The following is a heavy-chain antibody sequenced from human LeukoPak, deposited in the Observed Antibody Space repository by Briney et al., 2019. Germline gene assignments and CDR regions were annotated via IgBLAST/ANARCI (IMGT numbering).Heavy chain of an antibody. J-gene: IGHJ4*02. Sequence: GESLKISCKGSGYSFTSYWISWVRQMPGKGLEWMGRIDPSDSYTNYSPSFQGHVTISADKSISTAYLQWSSLKASDTAMYYCATQSWVGYCSGGSCYSDRSFDYWGQGSLVNVSS. V-gene: IGHV5-10-1*01. CDR3: ATQSWVGYCSGGSCYSDRSFDY. CDR1: GYSFTSYW. CDR2: IDPSDSYT. D-gene: IGHD2-15*01.